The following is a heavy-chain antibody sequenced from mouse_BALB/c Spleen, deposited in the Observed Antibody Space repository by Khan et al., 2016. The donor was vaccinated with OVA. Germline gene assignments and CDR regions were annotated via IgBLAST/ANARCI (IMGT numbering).Heavy chain of an antibody. CDR3: ARSNYFGYTFAY. D-gene: IGHD1-2*01. V-gene: IGHV1-77*01. CDR1: GYTFTDFY. CDR2: ISPGSGDT. Sequence: QVRLQQSGAELARPGASVKLSCKASGYTFTDFYINWVKQRTGQGLEWIGEISPGSGDTFYNERFKDKATLTADKSSNTAYMQLSSLTSEASAVYFCARSNYFGYTFAYWGQGTLVTVSA. J-gene: IGHJ3*01.